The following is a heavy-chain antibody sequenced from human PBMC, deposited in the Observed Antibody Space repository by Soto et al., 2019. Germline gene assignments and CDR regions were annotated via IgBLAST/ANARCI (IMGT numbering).Heavy chain of an antibody. CDR2: INPSGGST. Sequence: QVQLVQSGAEVKKPGASVKVSCKASGYTFTSYYMYWVRQAPGQGLEWMGIINPSGGSTSYAQKFQGRVTRTRDTSTSTGYMELSSLRSEDTAVYYCARVEMATIKGNAFDIWGQGTMVTVSS. J-gene: IGHJ3*02. V-gene: IGHV1-46*01. D-gene: IGHD5-12*01. CDR3: ARVEMATIKGNAFDI. CDR1: GYTFTSYY.